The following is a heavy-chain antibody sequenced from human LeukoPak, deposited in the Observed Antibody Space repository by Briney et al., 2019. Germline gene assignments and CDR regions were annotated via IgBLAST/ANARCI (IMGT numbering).Heavy chain of an antibody. V-gene: IGHV3-23*01. Sequence: GGSLRLSCAASGFTFSSYAMSWVRQAPGKGLEWVSAIIGSGGSTFYADSVKGRFTISRDNSKNTLYLQMNSLRAEDTAVYYCAKDGSVLLWFGESDAFDIWGQGTMVTVSS. CDR2: IIGSGGST. D-gene: IGHD3-10*01. CDR3: AKDGSVLLWFGESDAFDI. CDR1: GFTFSSYA. J-gene: IGHJ3*02.